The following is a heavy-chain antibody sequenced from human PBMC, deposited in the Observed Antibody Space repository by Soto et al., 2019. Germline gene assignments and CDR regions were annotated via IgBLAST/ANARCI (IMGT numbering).Heavy chain of an antibody. CDR1: GFTFSNYG. CDR2: TRHDGTNK. V-gene: IGHV3-33*01. CDR3: ARDLSGPLDY. J-gene: IGHJ4*02. Sequence: QVQLVQSGGGVVQRGGSLRLSCATSGFTFSNYGMHWVRLAPGKGLEWVAVTRHDGTNKYYADSVKGRCTISRDNSKNTVHLQMNSLSGEDTAVYYCARDLSGPLDYWGQGTLVTVSS.